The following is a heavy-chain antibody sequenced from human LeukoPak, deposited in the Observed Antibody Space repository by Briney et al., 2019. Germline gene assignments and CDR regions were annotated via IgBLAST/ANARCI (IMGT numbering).Heavy chain of an antibody. J-gene: IGHJ6*03. CDR2: IYHSGST. V-gene: IGHV4-38-2*02. D-gene: IGHD6-19*01. CDR3: AREDSSYYYYYYYMDV. CDR1: GYSISSGYY. Sequence: SETLSLTCTVSGYSISSGYYWGWIQQPPGKGLEWIGSIYHSGSTYYNPSLKSRVTISVDTSKNQFSLKLSSVTAADTAVYYCAREDSSYYYYYYYMDVWGKGTTVTVSS.